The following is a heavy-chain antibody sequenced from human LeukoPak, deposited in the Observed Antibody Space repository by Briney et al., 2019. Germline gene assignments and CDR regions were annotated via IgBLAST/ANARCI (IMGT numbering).Heavy chain of an antibody. J-gene: IGHJ4*02. CDR2: IYYSGST. CDR3: ASRYNWNDGGYDY. V-gene: IGHV4-39*01. D-gene: IGHD1-20*01. CDR1: GGSISSSSYY. Sequence: SETLSLTCTVSGGSISSSSYYWGWIRQPPGKGLEWIGSIYYSGSTYYNPSLKSRVTISVDTSKNQFSLKLSSVTAADTAVYHCASRYNWNDGGYDYWGQGTLVTVSS.